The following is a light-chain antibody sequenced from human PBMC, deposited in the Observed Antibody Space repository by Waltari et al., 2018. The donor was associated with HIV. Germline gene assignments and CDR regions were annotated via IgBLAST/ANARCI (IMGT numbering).Light chain of an antibody. J-gene: IGKJ4*01. CDR1: QSLLYSSDNKNY. Sequence: DIVMTQSPDSLAVSLGERATIRCKSSQSLLYSSDNKNYFAWYQQKPGQPPNRLIYWASTRESGVPDRFSGSGSGTDFTLTVNNLQAEDVAVYDCQQYFRAPLTFGGGTRVAIK. V-gene: IGKV4-1*01. CDR3: QQYFRAPLT. CDR2: WAS.